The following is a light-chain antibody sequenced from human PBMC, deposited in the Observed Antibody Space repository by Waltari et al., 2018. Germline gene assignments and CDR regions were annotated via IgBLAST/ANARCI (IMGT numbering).Light chain of an antibody. CDR1: QDISHY. CDR2: DAS. J-gene: IGKJ2*01. Sequence: DIQMTQSPSSLSASVGDRVTITCQASQDISHYLNWYQQKPGKAPKLLIYDASNLETGVPSRFSGSGSGTDFTFTISSLQPEDIATYYCQQYDNLRMYTFGQGTKLEIK. V-gene: IGKV1-33*01. CDR3: QQYDNLRMYT.